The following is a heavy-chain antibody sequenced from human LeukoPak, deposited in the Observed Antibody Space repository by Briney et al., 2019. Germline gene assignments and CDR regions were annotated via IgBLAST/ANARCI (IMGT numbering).Heavy chain of an antibody. CDR1: GDTFTSYG. CDR2: ISAYNGNT. V-gene: IGHV1-18*01. J-gene: IGHJ3*02. CDR3: ARSKWLASPDAFDI. Sequence: GASVKVSCKASGDTFTSYGISWVRQAPGQGLEWMGWISAYNGNTNYAQKLQGRVTMTTDTSTSTAYMELRSLRSDDTAVYYCARSKWLASPDAFDIWGQGTMVTVSS. D-gene: IGHD6-19*01.